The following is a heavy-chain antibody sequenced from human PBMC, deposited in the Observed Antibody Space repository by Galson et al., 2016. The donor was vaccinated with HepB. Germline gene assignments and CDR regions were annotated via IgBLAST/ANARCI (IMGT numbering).Heavy chain of an antibody. CDR2: ISRSGSTI. V-gene: IGHV3-48*01. CDR1: GFPFNRYS. J-gene: IGHJ4*02. Sequence: SLRLSCAASGFPFNRYSMNWVRQAPGKGLEWVSYISRSGSTIYYADSVKGRFIISRDNAKNSLYLQMNSLRVEDTAVYYCARSVEGHFDYWGRGTLVTVSS. D-gene: IGHD1-1*01. CDR3: ARSVEGHFDY.